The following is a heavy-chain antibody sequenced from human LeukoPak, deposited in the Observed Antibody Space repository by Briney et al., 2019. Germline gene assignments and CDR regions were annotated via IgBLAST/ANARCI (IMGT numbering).Heavy chain of an antibody. D-gene: IGHD6-19*01. J-gene: IGHJ6*02. CDR3: ARWGWSERGYYYGMDV. Sequence: ASVKVSCKASGYTFTSYDIDWVRQATGQGLEWMGWMNPNSGNTGYAQKFQGRVTMTMNTSISTAYMELSSLRSEDTAVYYCARWGWSERGYYYGMDVWGQGTTVTVSS. CDR2: MNPNSGNT. V-gene: IGHV1-8*01. CDR1: GYTFTSYD.